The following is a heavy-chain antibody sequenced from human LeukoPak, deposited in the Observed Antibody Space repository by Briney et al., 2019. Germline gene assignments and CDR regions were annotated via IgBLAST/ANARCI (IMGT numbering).Heavy chain of an antibody. CDR3: ARHESYNDFGVAD. D-gene: IGHD5-24*01. CDR2: IYYTGST. V-gene: IGHV4-39*01. Sequence: SETLSLTCTVSGGSTSSSSYYWGWIRQPPGKGLEWIGSIYYTGSTYNNPSLKSRVTISVDTSKNQFSLKLRSVTAADTAVYYCARHESYNDFGVADWGQGTLVTVSS. J-gene: IGHJ4*02. CDR1: GGSTSSSSYY.